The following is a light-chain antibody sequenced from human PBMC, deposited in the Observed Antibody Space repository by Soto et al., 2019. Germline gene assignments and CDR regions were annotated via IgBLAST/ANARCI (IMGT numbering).Light chain of an antibody. CDR2: EVS. CDR1: SSDIGGYNY. Sequence: QSALTQPASVSGSPGQSITISCTGTSSDIGGYNYVSWYQQHPGKAPQLMIYEVSNRPSGVSNRFSGSKSGNTASLTISGLQAEDEADYYCPSYTSSSTFEVFGGGTKLTVL. V-gene: IGLV2-14*01. CDR3: PSYTSSSTFEV. J-gene: IGLJ2*01.